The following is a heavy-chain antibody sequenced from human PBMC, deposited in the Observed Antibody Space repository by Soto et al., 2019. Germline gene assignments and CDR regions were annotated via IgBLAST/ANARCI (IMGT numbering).Heavy chain of an antibody. CDR2: IYYSGNT. J-gene: IGHJ5*02. D-gene: IGHD3-10*01. V-gene: IGHV4-59*08. CDR3: AKQGRKYGIRLFDP. CDR1: GGSFSGYY. Sequence: SETLSLTCAVYGGSFSGYYWSWIRQPPGKGLEWIGYIYYSGNTKYNPSLKSRVTISVDTSKNQFSLRLTSVTAADTAVYYCAKQGRKYGIRLFDPWGQGTLVTVSS.